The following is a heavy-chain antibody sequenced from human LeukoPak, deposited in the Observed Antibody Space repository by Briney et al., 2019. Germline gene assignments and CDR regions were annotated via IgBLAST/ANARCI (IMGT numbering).Heavy chain of an antibody. CDR2: IKQDGSEQ. CDR1: GFTFSSYW. D-gene: IGHD3-10*01. Sequence: AGGSLRLSCAASGFTFSSYWMSWVRQAPGKGLEWVANIKQDGSEQSYVDSVKGRFIISRDNTKNSLYIQLNSLRVEDTAVYYCARDSPFGVYWGRGALVTVSS. CDR3: ARDSPFGVY. V-gene: IGHV3-7*01. J-gene: IGHJ4*02.